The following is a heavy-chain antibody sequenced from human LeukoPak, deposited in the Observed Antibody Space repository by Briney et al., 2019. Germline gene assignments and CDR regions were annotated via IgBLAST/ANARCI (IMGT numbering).Heavy chain of an antibody. Sequence: SETLPLTCTVSGGSISSYYWSWIRQPAGKGLEWIGRIYTSGSTNYNPSLKSRVTMSVDTSKNQFSLKLSSVTAADTAVYYCARAASSSWLYYYYYMDVWGKGTTVTISS. CDR3: ARAASSSWLYYYYYMDV. V-gene: IGHV4-4*07. CDR1: GGSISSYY. J-gene: IGHJ6*03. CDR2: IYTSGST. D-gene: IGHD6-13*01.